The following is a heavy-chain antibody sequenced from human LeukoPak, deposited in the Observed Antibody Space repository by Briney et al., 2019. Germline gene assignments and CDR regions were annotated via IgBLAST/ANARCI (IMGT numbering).Heavy chain of an antibody. D-gene: IGHD5-18*01. V-gene: IGHV3-11*05. CDR3: AREPIQPWLRGAFDI. Sequence: GGSLRLSCAASGFTFSDYYMSWIRQAPGKGLEWVSYISSSSSYTNYADSVKGRFTISRDNAKNSLYLQMNSLRAEDTAVYYCAREPIQPWLRGAFDIWGQGTMVTVSS. CDR2: ISSSSSYT. J-gene: IGHJ3*02. CDR1: GFTFSDYY.